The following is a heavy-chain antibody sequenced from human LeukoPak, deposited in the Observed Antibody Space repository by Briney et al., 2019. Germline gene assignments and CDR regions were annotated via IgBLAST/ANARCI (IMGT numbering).Heavy chain of an antibody. CDR2: ITTSIDTI. CDR1: VFNFSTYT. Sequence: HPGGALRLSCAASVFNFSTYTMNCVRQAPGKGLECLSYITTSIDTIYYADSAKGRFTISRDNAKKSLHLQMNRLRVEDTALYYCARGEEYSSSLYQCDYWGQGTLVTVSS. D-gene: IGHD6-13*01. J-gene: IGHJ4*02. CDR3: ARGEEYSSSLYQCDY. V-gene: IGHV3-48*01.